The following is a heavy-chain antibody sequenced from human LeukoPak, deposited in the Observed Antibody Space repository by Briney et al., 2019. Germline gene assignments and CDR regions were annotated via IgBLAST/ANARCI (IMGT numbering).Heavy chain of an antibody. V-gene: IGHV3-23*01. Sequence: GGSLRLSCAASGFTFSSYAMSWVRQAPGKGLEWVSAISGSGGSTYYADSVKGRFTISRDNSKNTLYLQMNSLRAEDTAVYYCAKGLGYCSSTSCYYFDYWGQGTLVTVSS. CDR1: GFTFSSYA. D-gene: IGHD2-2*01. CDR2: ISGSGGST. CDR3: AKGLGYCSSTSCYYFDY. J-gene: IGHJ4*02.